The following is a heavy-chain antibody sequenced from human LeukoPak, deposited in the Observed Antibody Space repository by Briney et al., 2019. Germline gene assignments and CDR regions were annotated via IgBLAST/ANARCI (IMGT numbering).Heavy chain of an antibody. Sequence: SETLSLICTVSGGSISSYYWSWIRQPPGKGLEWIGYIYTSGCTNYNPSLKSRVTISVDTSKNQFSLKLSSVTGADTAVYYCARYTKLWFGELGAFDIWGQGTMVTVSS. CDR2: IYTSGCT. V-gene: IGHV4-4*09. CDR1: GGSISSYY. D-gene: IGHD3-10*01. J-gene: IGHJ3*02. CDR3: ARYTKLWFGELGAFDI.